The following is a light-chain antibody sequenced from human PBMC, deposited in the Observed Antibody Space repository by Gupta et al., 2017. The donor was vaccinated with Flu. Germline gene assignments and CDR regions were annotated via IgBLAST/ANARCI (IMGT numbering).Light chain of an antibody. CDR1: QSISSY. J-gene: IGKJ1*01. Sequence: IPMNQSPSSLSASVGDRVTITCRASQSISSYLNWYQQKPGKAPKLLIYAASSLQSGVPSRFSGGGSGTDFTLTISSLQPEDFATYYCQQSYRTPRTFGQGTKLEIK. CDR2: AAS. V-gene: IGKV1-39*01. CDR3: QQSYRTPRT.